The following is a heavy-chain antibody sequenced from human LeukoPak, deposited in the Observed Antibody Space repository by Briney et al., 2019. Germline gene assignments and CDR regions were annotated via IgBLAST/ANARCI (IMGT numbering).Heavy chain of an antibody. CDR1: GYSFTSYW. CDR3: ARGEQDGYNLNYYFDY. D-gene: IGHD5-24*01. CDR2: IYPGDSDT. J-gene: IGHJ4*02. Sequence: GESLKISCKGSGYSFTSYWIGWVRQMPGKGLEWMGIIYPGDSDTRYSPSFQGQVTISADKSISTAYLQWSSLKASDTAMYYCARGEQDGYNLNYYFDYWGQGTLVTVSS. V-gene: IGHV5-51*01.